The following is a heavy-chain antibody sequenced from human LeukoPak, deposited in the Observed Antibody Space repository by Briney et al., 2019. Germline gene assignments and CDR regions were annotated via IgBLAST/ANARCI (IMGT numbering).Heavy chain of an antibody. CDR2: IYSGGST. CDR3: ARDSAGVGYFDY. V-gene: IGHV3-53*01. CDR1: CLTVSSNY. Sequence: GGSLRLSCASPCLTVSSNYMSWGRRAPGKGREWVSVIYSGGSTYCADSVKGRFTISRDNSKNTLYLQMNSLRAEDTAVYYCARDSAGVGYFDYWGQGTLVTVSS. J-gene: IGHJ4*02.